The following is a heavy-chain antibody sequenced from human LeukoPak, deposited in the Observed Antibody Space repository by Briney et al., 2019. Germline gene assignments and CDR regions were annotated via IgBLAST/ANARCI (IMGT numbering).Heavy chain of an antibody. CDR3: ARSERRGYSYGRFDY. Sequence: PSETLSLTCAVYGGSFSGYYWSWIRQPPGKGLEWIGEINHSGSTNYNPSLKSRVTISVDTSKNQFSLKLSSVTAADTAVYYCARSERRGYSYGRFDYWGQGTLVTVSS. J-gene: IGHJ4*02. CDR1: GGSFSGYY. CDR2: INHSGST. D-gene: IGHD5-18*01. V-gene: IGHV4-34*01.